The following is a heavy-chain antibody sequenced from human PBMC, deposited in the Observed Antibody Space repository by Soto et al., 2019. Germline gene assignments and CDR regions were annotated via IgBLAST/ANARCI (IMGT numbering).Heavy chain of an antibody. CDR1: GGSISSSSYY. V-gene: IGHV4-39*01. CDR2: IYYSGST. D-gene: IGHD3-10*01. J-gene: IGHJ4*02. CDR3: ARHKPKTYYYGSGSYFFDY. Sequence: QLQLQESDPGLVKPSETLSLTCTVSGGSISSSSYYWGWIRQPPGKGLEWIGSIYYSGSTYYNPSLKSRVTISVDTSKNQFSLKLSSVTAADTAVYYCARHKPKTYYYGSGSYFFDYWGQGTLVTVSS.